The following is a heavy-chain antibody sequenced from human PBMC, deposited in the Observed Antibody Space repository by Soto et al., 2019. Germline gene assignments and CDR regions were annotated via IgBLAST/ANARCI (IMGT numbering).Heavy chain of an antibody. CDR1: GFSFSNYA. V-gene: IGHV3-23*01. Sequence: EVQVLESGGGLVQPEGSLRLSCAASGFSFSNYAMTWVRQAPGKGLEWVSLIGGSGAGTYYADSVKGRFTISRDNSKNMLYLQMNCLRAEDTAVYYCAKDYYYGAGSYGSYDAWGQGTLVTVSS. J-gene: IGHJ5*02. D-gene: IGHD3-10*01. CDR2: IGGSGAGT. CDR3: AKDYYYGAGSYGSYDA.